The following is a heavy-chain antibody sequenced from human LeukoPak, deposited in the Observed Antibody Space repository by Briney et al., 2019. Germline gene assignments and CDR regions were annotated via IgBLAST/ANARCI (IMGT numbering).Heavy chain of an antibody. Sequence: GGSLRLSCAASGFTFSSYEMNWVRQAPGKGLEWVSYISSSGSTIYYADSVKGRFTISRDNAKNSLYLKMNSLRAEDTAVYYCARIYYYDSSGYSEYYFDYWGQGTLVTVSS. V-gene: IGHV3-48*03. CDR3: ARIYYYDSSGYSEYYFDY. CDR2: ISSSGSTI. J-gene: IGHJ4*02. D-gene: IGHD3-22*01. CDR1: GFTFSSYE.